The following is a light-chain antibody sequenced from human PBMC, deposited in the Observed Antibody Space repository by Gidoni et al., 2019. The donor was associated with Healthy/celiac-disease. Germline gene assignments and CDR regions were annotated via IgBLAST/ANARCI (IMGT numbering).Light chain of an antibody. J-gene: IGKJ1*01. V-gene: IGKV1-5*03. Sequence: DIQMTQCPSTLSASVGDRVTITCRASHSISSWLAWYQQKPGKAPKHLIYKASSLESGVPSRFSGSGSGTEFTLTISSLQPDDFATYYCQQYNSYLWTFGQGTKVEIK. CDR3: QQYNSYLWT. CDR1: HSISSW. CDR2: KAS.